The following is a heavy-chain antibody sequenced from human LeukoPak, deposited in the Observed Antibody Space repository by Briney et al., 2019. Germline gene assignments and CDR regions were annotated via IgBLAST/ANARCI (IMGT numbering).Heavy chain of an antibody. D-gene: IGHD4-11*01. V-gene: IGHV3-11*06. CDR3: ARAPHYSNYGPYYYGMDV. Sequence: GGSLRLSCAASGFTFSDYYMSWIRQAPGKGLEWVSYISSSSSYTNYADSVKGRLTISRDNAKNSPYLQMNSLRAEDTAVYYCARAPHYSNYGPYYYGMDVWGQGTTVTVSS. CDR2: ISSSSSYT. CDR1: GFTFSDYY. J-gene: IGHJ6*02.